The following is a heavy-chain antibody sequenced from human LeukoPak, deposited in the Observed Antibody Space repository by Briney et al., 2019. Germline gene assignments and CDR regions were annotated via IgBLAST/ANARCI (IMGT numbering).Heavy chain of an antibody. J-gene: IGHJ4*02. Sequence: NSGGSLRLSCAASGFTFSDYYMSWIRQAPGKGLEWVSYISSSGSTIYYADSVKGRFTISRDNAKNSLYLQMNSLRAEDTAVYYCARVRGLGRVRGVIGYWGQGTLATVSS. D-gene: IGHD3-10*01. CDR3: ARVRGLGRVRGVIGY. CDR2: ISSSGSTI. V-gene: IGHV3-11*01. CDR1: GFTFSDYY.